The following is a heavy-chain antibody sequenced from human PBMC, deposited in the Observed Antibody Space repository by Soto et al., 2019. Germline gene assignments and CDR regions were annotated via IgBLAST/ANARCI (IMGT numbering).Heavy chain of an antibody. J-gene: IGHJ4*02. D-gene: IGHD3-22*01. CDR1: GGSISSYY. CDR3: AGSGYYPNYFDY. V-gene: IGHV4-59*12. CDR2: IYYSGST. Sequence: SETLSLTCTVSGGSISSYYWSWIRQPPGKGLEWIGYIYYSGSTNYNPSLKSRLTISVDRSKNQFSLKLSSVTTADTAVYYCAGSGYYPNYFDYWGQGTLVTVS.